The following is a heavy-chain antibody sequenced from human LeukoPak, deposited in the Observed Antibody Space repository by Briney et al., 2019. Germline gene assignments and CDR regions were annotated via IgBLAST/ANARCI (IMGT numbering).Heavy chain of an antibody. Sequence: ASVKVSCKASGYTFTSYDINWVRQATGQGLEWMGWMNPNSGNTGYAQKFQGRVTMTRNTSISTAYMELSSLRSDDTAVYYCARDLSYVLGDSSGWYHNWFDPWGQGTLVTVSS. J-gene: IGHJ5*02. CDR1: GYTFTSYD. V-gene: IGHV1-8*01. CDR2: MNPNSGNT. D-gene: IGHD6-19*01. CDR3: ARDLSYVLGDSSGWYHNWFDP.